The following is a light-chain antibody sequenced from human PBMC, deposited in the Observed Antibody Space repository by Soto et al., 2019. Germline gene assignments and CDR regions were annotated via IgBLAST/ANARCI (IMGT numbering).Light chain of an antibody. Sequence: QSVLTQPASVSGSPGQSITISCTGTSSDVGGYNYVSWYQHHPGKAPKLMIYDVSNRPSGVSNRFSGSKSGNTASLTISGLQPKDEADYYCCSYTTSNTRQIVFGTGTRSPS. CDR2: DVS. J-gene: IGLJ1*01. V-gene: IGLV2-14*03. CDR1: SSDVGGYNY. CDR3: CSYTTSNTRQIV.